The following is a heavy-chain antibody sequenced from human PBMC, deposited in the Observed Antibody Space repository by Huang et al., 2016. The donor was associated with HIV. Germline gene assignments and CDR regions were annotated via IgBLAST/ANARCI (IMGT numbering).Heavy chain of an antibody. J-gene: IGHJ4*02. D-gene: IGHD6-6*01. Sequence: QVQLVQSGAEVKNPGASVRVSCKASGYTFTDSNIHWVRQAPGQGLDWMGWINPKRGGTSDAQRFQGRVTMTRDTTISTVHMDLRRIQSDDTAVYFCARDWSFGSSTSPADWGQGTLVTVSS. V-gene: IGHV1-2*02. CDR2: INPKRGGT. CDR1: GYTFTDSN. CDR3: ARDWSFGSSTSPAD.